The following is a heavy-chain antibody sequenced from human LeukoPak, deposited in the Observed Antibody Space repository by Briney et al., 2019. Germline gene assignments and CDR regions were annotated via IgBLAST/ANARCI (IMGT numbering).Heavy chain of an antibody. Sequence: SWVRQAPGKGLEWLARIDWNDDKYYSTSLKTRLTISKVTSKNQVVLTMTNMDPVDTATYYCARTATVTTGDAFDIWGQGTMVTVSS. CDR3: ARTATVTTGDAFDI. J-gene: IGHJ3*02. CDR2: IDWNDDK. D-gene: IGHD4-17*01. V-gene: IGHV2-70*11.